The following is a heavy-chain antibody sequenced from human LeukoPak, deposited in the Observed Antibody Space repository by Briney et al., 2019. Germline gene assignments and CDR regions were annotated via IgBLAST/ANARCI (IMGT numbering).Heavy chain of an antibody. CDR1: GFTFSSYA. D-gene: IGHD2-2*01. J-gene: IGHJ6*02. CDR2: ISGSGGST. Sequence: PGGSLRLSCAASGFTFSSYAMSWVRQAPGKGLEWVSAISGSGGSTYYADSAKGRFTISRDNSKNTLYLQMNSLRAEDTAVYYCAKAVPAASPVVRAYYYYGMDVWGQGTTVTVSS. V-gene: IGHV3-23*01. CDR3: AKAVPAASPVVRAYYYYGMDV.